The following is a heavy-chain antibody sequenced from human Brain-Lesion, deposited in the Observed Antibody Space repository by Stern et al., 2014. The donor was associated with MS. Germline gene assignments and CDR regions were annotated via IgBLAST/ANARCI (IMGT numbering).Heavy chain of an antibody. V-gene: IGHV4-39*01. CDR1: GDSLSSSTFY. D-gene: IGHD5-18*01. Sequence: VQLLESGPGLVKPSDTLSLTCSVSGDSLSSSTFYWGWIRQPPGKGPEWIGSVYYSGNTYYHPSLKSRVTISVDTSKTQFSLRLTSVTAADTAVYYCARHQLGYGYAYLRYWGQGTLVTVSS. CDR3: ARHQLGYGYAYLRY. CDR2: VYYSGNT. J-gene: IGHJ4*02.